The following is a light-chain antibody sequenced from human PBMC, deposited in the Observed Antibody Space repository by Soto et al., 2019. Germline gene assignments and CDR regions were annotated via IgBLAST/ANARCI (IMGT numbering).Light chain of an antibody. CDR3: SSYAGSNAVV. V-gene: IGLV2-8*01. J-gene: IGLJ2*01. Sequence: QSALTQPPSASGSPGQSVTISCTGTSSDVGGYNYVSWYQQHPGKAPKLMIYEVSKRHSGVPDRFSCSTSGNTSSLTVSGIQAEDEADYYCSSYAGSNAVVFGGGTKVTVL. CDR1: SSDVGGYNY. CDR2: EVS.